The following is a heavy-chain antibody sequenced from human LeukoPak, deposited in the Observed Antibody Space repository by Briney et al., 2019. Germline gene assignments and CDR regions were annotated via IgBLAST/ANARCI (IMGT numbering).Heavy chain of an antibody. Sequence: GGSLRLSCAASGFTFHIYAMNWVRQAPGKGLEWVSAINGGGYGTYYADSVKGRFTISRDNSKNTLYLQMNSLRAEDTAVYYCAKDTVGAGFDYWGQGTLVTVSS. CDR1: GFTFHIYA. D-gene: IGHD1-26*01. J-gene: IGHJ4*02. CDR2: INGGGYGT. CDR3: AKDTVGAGFDY. V-gene: IGHV3-23*01.